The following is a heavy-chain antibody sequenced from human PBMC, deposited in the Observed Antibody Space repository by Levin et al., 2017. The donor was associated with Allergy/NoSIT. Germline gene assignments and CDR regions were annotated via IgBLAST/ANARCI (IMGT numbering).Heavy chain of an antibody. CDR2: ISGSLGNT. CDR1: GFTFTRYA. V-gene: IGHV3-23*01. Sequence: GGSLRLSCTASGFTFTRYAMAWVRQAPGQGLEWVSLISGSLGNTYHADSVKGRFTISGDNPKNLLFLQMSSLRDEDTALYYCAKDCGWDCRGSQSYYFDDWGQGTLVTVSS. J-gene: IGHJ4*02. CDR3: AKDCGWDCRGSQSYYFDD. D-gene: IGHD2-15*01.